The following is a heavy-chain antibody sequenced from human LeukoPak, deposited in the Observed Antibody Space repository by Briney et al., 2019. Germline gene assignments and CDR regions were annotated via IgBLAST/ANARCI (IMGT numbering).Heavy chain of an antibody. CDR3: VREAGYCASVCLKSNWFDP. CDR1: GFTFNDYY. V-gene: IGHV3-11*01. CDR2: INIGGTNT. D-gene: IGHD2-21*02. J-gene: IGHJ5*02. Sequence: GGSLRLSCAASGFTFNDYYMSWIRQAPGKGLEWLSYINIGGTNTHYADSVKGRFTISRDNAKKSLYLEMNNLRAEDTAVYYCVREAGYCASVCLKSNWFDPWGQGTLVTVSS.